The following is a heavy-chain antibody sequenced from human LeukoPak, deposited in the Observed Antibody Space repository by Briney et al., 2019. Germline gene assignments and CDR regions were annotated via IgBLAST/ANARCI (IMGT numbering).Heavy chain of an antibody. D-gene: IGHD2-15*01. CDR1: GYTFTSYG. J-gene: IGHJ4*02. CDR3: ARSDYSGHLDY. CDR2: INSNSGGT. V-gene: IGHV1-2*02. Sequence: ASVKVSCKASGYTFTSYGISWVRQAPGQGLEWMGWINSNSGGTNYAQKFQGRVTMTRDTSITTVYMELSRLTSDDTAAYYCARSDYSGHLDYWGQGTLVTVSS.